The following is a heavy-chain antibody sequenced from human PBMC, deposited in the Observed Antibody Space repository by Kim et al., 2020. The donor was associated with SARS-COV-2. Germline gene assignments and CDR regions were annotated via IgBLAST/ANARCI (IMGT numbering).Heavy chain of an antibody. V-gene: IGHV4-34*01. D-gene: IGHD4-17*01. Sequence: SETLSLTCAVYGGSFSGYYWSWIRQPPGKGLEWIGEINHSGSTNYNPSLKSRVTISVDTSKNQFSLKLSSVTAADTAVYYCARRVPLYGIHYYYYYGMDVWGQGTTVTVSS. CDR1: GGSFSGYY. CDR2: INHSGST. CDR3: ARRVPLYGIHYYYYYGMDV. J-gene: IGHJ6*02.